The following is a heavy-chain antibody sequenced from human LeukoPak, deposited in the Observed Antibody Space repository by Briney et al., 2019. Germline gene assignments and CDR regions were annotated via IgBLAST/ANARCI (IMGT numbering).Heavy chain of an antibody. Sequence: PGGSLRLSCAASGFTFSSYAMHWVRQAPGKGLEWVAVISFDGSNKYYADSVKGRFTISRDYSKNTLYLQMNSLGAEDTAVYYCARDEAGYGGAFDYWGQGTLVTVSS. V-gene: IGHV3-30-3*01. J-gene: IGHJ4*02. CDR2: ISFDGSNK. D-gene: IGHD4-23*01. CDR1: GFTFSSYA. CDR3: ARDEAGYGGAFDY.